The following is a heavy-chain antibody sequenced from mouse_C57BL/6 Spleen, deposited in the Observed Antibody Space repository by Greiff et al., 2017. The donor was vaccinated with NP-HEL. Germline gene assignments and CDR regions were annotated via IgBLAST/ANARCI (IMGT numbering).Heavy chain of an antibody. D-gene: IGHD3-1*01. V-gene: IGHV1-81*01. Sequence: VQLQQSEAELARPGASVKLSCKASGYTFTSYGISWVKQRTGQGLEWIGEIYPRSGNTYYNEKFKGKATLTADKSSSTAYMELRSLTSEDSAVYFCARSGSFAYWGQGTLVTVSA. CDR3: ARSGSFAY. CDR1: GYTFTSYG. CDR2: IYPRSGNT. J-gene: IGHJ3*01.